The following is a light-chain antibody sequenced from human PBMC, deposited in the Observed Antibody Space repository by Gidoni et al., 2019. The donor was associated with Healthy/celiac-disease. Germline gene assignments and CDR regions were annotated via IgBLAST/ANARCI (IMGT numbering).Light chain of an antibody. J-gene: IGKJ2*01. CDR2: DAS. CDR1: QSISSW. V-gene: IGKV1-5*01. CDR3: QRYNSYPYT. Sequence: DIQMTQYPSTLSASVGDRVTITCRSSQSISSWLAWYQKKPGKAPKLLSYDASSVESGVPSRFGGSGSGTEFTLTISSLQPDDFATYYCQRYNSYPYTFGQXTKLEIK.